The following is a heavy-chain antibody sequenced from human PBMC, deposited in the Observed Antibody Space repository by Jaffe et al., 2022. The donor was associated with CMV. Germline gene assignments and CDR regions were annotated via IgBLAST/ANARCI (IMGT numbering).Heavy chain of an antibody. J-gene: IGHJ5*02. Sequence: QLQLQESGPGLVKPSETLSLTCTVSGGSISSSSYYWGWIRQPPGKGLEWIGSIYYSGSTYYNPSLKSRVTISVDTSKNQFSLKLSSVTAADTAVYYCASSSTERLDNWFDPWGQGTLVTVSS. CDR2: IYYSGST. CDR1: GGSISSSSYY. V-gene: IGHV4-39*01. D-gene: IGHD4-17*01. CDR3: ASSSTERLDNWFDP.